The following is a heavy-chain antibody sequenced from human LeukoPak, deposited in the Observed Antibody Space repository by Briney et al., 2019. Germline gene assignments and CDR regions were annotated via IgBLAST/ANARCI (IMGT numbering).Heavy chain of an antibody. D-gene: IGHD4-23*01. V-gene: IGHV1-18*01. CDR3: ARGAMDDDYGGHY. Sequence: GASVKVSCKASGYTFPSYGISWVRQAPGQGPEWMGWITAYNGNTKYAPKFQGRVTMTTDTSTSTAYMELRSLRFDDTAVYYCARGAMDDDYGGHYWGQGTLVTVSS. CDR1: GYTFPSYG. J-gene: IGHJ4*02. CDR2: ITAYNGNT.